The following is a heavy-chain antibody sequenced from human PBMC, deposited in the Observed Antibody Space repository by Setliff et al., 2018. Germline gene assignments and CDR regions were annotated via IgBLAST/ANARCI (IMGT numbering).Heavy chain of an antibody. J-gene: IGHJ3*02. CDR3: ARDSVLRYFDWLLYTPDAFDI. Sequence: GGSLRLSCAASGFTFSDYYMSWIRQAPGKGLEWVSYISSSGSTIYYADSVKGRFTIPRDNAKNSLYLQMNSLRAEDTAVYYCARDSVLRYFDWLLYTPDAFDIWGQGTMVTVSS. CDR1: GFTFSDYY. D-gene: IGHD3-9*01. CDR2: ISSSGSTI. V-gene: IGHV3-11*04.